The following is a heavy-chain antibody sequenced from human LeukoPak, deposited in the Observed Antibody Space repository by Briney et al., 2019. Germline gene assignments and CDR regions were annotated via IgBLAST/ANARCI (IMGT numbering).Heavy chain of an antibody. J-gene: IGHJ5*02. CDR1: GYSISSGYY. CDR3: ARHITGDDTSNWFDP. Sequence: SETLSLTCAVSGYSISSGYYWGWIRQPPGKGLEWIGSIYHSGSTYYNPSLKSRVTISVDTSKNQFSLKLSSVTAADTAVYYCARHITGDDTSNWFDPWGQGTLVTVSS. V-gene: IGHV4-38-2*01. CDR2: IYHSGST. D-gene: IGHD7-27*01.